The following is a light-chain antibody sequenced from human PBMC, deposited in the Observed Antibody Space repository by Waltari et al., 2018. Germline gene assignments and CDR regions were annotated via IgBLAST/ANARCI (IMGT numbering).Light chain of an antibody. CDR3: QQYNNWPLT. CDR1: QSVSSN. V-gene: IGKV3-15*01. Sequence: EIVMTQSPATLSVSPGERTTLSCRASQSVSSNLAWYQQKPGQAPRRLIYVASTRATGIPARFSGSGSGTEFTLTISSLQSEDFAVYYCQQYNNWPLTFGPGTKVDIK. J-gene: IGKJ3*01. CDR2: VAS.